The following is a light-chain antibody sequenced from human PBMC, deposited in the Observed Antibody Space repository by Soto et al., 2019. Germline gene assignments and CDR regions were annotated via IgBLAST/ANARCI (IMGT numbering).Light chain of an antibody. J-gene: IGKJ3*01. CDR3: QPYDDLPFT. CDR2: DAS. CDR1: QNINIY. V-gene: IGKV1-33*01. Sequence: DIQMTQSPSSLSASVGDRVTITCQASQNINIYLNWYQQSPGRAPKLPIYDASSLEKGVPSRFSGTGSGTHFTLTISSLQPEDIATYYCQPYDDLPFTFGPGTKVDIK.